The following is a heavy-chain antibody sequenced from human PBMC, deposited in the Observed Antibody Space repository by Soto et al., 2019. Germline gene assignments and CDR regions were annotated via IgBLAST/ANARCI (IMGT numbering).Heavy chain of an antibody. CDR2: IYWNDDK. CDR1: GFSLSTSGVG. V-gene: IGHV2-5*01. Sequence: SGPTLVNPTQTLTLTCTFSGFSLSTSGVGVGWIRQPPGKALEWLALIYWNDDKRYSPSLKSRLTITKDTSKNQVVLTMTNMDPVDTATYYCAHRLLPNSSRWYKPLDYFDYWGQGTLVTVSS. CDR3: AHRLLPNSSRWYKPLDYFDY. J-gene: IGHJ4*02. D-gene: IGHD6-13*01.